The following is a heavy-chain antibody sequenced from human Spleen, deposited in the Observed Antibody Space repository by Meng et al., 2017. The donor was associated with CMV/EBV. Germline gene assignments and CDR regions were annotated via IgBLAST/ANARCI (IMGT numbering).Heavy chain of an antibody. J-gene: IGHJ6*02. D-gene: IGHD2-15*01. V-gene: IGHV4-61*08. CDR2: IFNSGST. Sequence: SETLSLTCFGSDGSVSSNGYCWSWIRQPPGKGLEWVGYIFNSGSTNYNPSLKGRVTLSLETSKNQFSLKLNSVTAADTAVYYCARSAGSTDWLYYYYGLDVWGQGTTVTVSS. CDR3: ARSAGSTDWLYYYYGLDV. CDR1: DGSVSSNGYC.